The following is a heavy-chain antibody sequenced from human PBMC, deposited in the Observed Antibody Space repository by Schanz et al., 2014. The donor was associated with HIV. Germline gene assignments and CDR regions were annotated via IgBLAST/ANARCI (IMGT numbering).Heavy chain of an antibody. J-gene: IGHJ4*01. D-gene: IGHD2-2*02. CDR2: INQDGSQK. CDR1: RLTFGNYW. V-gene: IGHV3-7*01. CDR3: ATQYGSGTTCYTDSWDH. Sequence: EVQLVESGGGLVQPGGSLRLSCATSRLTFGNYWMSWVRQAPGKRLEWVANINQDGSQKYYVGSVKGRFTISRDNAKDSLYLQMTSLRAEDTAVYYCATQYGSGTTCYTDSWDHWGQGTLVTVSS.